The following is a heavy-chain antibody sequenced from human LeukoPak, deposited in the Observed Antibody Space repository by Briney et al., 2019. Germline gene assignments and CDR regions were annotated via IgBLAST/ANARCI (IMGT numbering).Heavy chain of an antibody. Sequence: VKVSCKASGGTFSSYAISWVRQAPGQGLEWMGGIIPILLMANYAQKSQGRVAITADASTSTAYMELSSLRSEDTAVYYCARVITMVRGVIIKDYYYYYYMDVWGKGTTITLYS. CDR1: GGTFSSYA. D-gene: IGHD3-10*01. CDR3: ARVITMVRGVIIKDYYYYYYMDV. J-gene: IGHJ6*03. V-gene: IGHV1-69*13. CDR2: IIPILLMA.